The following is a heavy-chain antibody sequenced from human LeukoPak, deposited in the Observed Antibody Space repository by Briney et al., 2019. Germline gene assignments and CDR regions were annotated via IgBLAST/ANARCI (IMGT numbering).Heavy chain of an antibody. V-gene: IGHV1-2*02. CDR1: GYTFTGYY. J-gene: IGHJ4*02. Sequence: ASVKVSCKASGYTFTGYYMHWVRQAPGQGLEWMGWINPNSGGTNYAQKFQGRVTMTRDTSISTAYMELSRLRSDDTAVYYCASNRGLGSHFSPPAYWGQGTLVTVSS. D-gene: IGHD1-26*01. CDR3: ASNRGLGSHFSPPAY. CDR2: INPNSGGT.